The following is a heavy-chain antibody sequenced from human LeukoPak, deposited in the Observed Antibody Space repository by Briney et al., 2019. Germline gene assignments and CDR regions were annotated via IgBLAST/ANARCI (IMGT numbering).Heavy chain of an antibody. J-gene: IGHJ4*02. D-gene: IGHD6-6*01. CDR1: GGTFSSYA. CDR3: ARMGEAARPEDY. CDR2: IIPIFGTA. V-gene: IGHV1-69*06. Sequence: GSSVKVSCKASGGTFSSYAISWVRQAPGQGLEWMGGIIPIFGTANYAQKFQGRVTITADKSTSAAYMELSSLRSEDTAVYYCARMGEAARPEDYWGQGTLVTVSS.